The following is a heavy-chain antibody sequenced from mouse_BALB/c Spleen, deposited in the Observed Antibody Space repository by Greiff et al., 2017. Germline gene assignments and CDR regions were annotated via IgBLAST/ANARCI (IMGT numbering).Heavy chain of an antibody. V-gene: IGHV1S135*01. Sequence: SYNQKFKGKATLTVDKSSSTAYMHLNSLTSEDSAVYYCARYYYGRSFAYWGQGTLVTVSA. J-gene: IGHJ3*01. CDR3: ARYYYGRSFAY. D-gene: IGHD1-1*01.